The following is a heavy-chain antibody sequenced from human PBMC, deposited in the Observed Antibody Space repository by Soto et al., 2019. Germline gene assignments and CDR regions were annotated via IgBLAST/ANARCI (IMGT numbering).Heavy chain of an antibody. CDR2: INTKNGNT. V-gene: IGHV1-18*01. CDR3: ARDQAPYSNGWYY. J-gene: IGHJ4*02. CDR1: GYTFTSYG. D-gene: IGHD6-19*01. Sequence: ASVKVSCKASGYTFTSYGIIWVRQAPGQGLEWMGWINTKNGNTHYAQKLQGRVTMTTDTSTTTAYMELRSPRTDDTAVYFCARDQAPYSNGWYYWGQGTLVTVSS.